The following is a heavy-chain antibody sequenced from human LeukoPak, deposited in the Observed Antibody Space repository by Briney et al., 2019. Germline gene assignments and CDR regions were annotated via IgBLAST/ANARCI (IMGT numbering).Heavy chain of an antibody. Sequence: ASVKVSCKTSGYTFIDYYVHWVRKAPGQGLEWLGWINPNSGGTSNAQMLQGRVTLTRDTSISTAYMELSRLRSDDTAVYYCARLASLYDSSGYYWGDYWGQGTLVTVSS. V-gene: IGHV1-2*02. CDR1: GYTFIDYY. CDR3: ARLASLYDSSGYYWGDY. J-gene: IGHJ4*02. CDR2: INPNSGGT. D-gene: IGHD3-22*01.